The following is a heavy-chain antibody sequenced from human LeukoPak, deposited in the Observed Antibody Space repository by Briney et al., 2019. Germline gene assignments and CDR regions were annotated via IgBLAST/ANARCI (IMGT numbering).Heavy chain of an antibody. J-gene: IGHJ4*02. CDR1: GGSISSGGYY. V-gene: IGHV4-31*03. D-gene: IGHD3-22*01. CDR3: ARDARSSSGSHYFDY. Sequence: PSETLSLTCTVSGGSISSGGYYWSWIRQHPGKGLEWIGYIYYSGGTYYNPSLKSRVTISVDTSKNQFSLKLSSVTAADTAVYYCARDARSSSGSHYFDYWGQGTLVTVSS. CDR2: IYYSGGT.